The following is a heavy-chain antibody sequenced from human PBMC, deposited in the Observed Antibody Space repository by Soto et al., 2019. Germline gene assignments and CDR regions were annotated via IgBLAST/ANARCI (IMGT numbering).Heavy chain of an antibody. D-gene: IGHD3-10*02. CDR1: GDSITNYF. V-gene: IGHV1-46*03. Sequence: ASVKVSCKASGDSITNYFMHWVRQAPGQGLEWMGMISPSGDATAYTQKLQGRVTMTRDTATGTVYMELSSLRSEDTAVYYCVRRMLPGYYFDYWGQGTLVTVSS. J-gene: IGHJ4*02. CDR2: ISPSGDAT. CDR3: VRRMLPGYYFDY.